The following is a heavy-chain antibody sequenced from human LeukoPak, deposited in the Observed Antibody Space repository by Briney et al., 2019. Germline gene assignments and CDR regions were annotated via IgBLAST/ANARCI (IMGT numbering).Heavy chain of an antibody. Sequence: SETLSLTCAVYGESFSGYYWSWIRQPPGKGLEWIGEVNHIGRTNYNPSLKSRVTISVDTSKNQFSLKLSSVTAADTAVYYCARGPFYSSSWYYFDYWGQGTLVTVSS. CDR2: VNHIGRT. V-gene: IGHV4-34*01. CDR1: GESFSGYY. J-gene: IGHJ4*02. CDR3: ARGPFYSSSWYYFDY. D-gene: IGHD6-13*01.